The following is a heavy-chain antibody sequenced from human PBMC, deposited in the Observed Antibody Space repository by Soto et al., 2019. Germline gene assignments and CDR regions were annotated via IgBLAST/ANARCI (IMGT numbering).Heavy chain of an antibody. D-gene: IGHD2-21*02. CDR3: ARWGEYCGGDCYYYFDY. J-gene: IGHJ4*02. CDR2: IYYSGST. CDR1: GGSISSSSYY. Sequence: SETLSLTCTVSGGSISSSSYYWGWIRQPPGKGLEWIGYIYYSGSTNYNPSLKSRVTISVDTSKNQFSLKLSSVTAADTAVYYCARWGEYCGGDCYYYFDYWGQGTLVTVSS. V-gene: IGHV4-61*05.